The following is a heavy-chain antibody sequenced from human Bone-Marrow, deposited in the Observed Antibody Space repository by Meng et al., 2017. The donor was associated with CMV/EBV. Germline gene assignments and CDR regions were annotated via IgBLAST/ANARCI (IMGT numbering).Heavy chain of an antibody. J-gene: IGHJ5*02. D-gene: IGHD3-22*01. CDR2: IIPIFGTA. Sequence: GGSLRLSCAASGFTFSSYAISWVRQAPGQGLEWMGGIIPIFGTANYAQKFQGRVTITTDESTSTAYMELSSLRSEDTAVYYCARSRQGINVYYYDSSGYNNWFDPWGQGTLVTVSS. CDR1: GFTFSSYA. V-gene: IGHV1-69*05. CDR3: ARSRQGINVYYYDSSGYNNWFDP.